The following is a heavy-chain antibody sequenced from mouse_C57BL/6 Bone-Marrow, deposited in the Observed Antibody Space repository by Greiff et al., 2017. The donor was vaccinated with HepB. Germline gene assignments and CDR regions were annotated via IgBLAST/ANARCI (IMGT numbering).Heavy chain of an antibody. D-gene: IGHD2-3*01. CDR2: IYPGSGNT. J-gene: IGHJ4*01. V-gene: IGHV1-66*01. CDR1: GYSFTSYY. Sequence: QVQLQQSGPELVKPGASVKISCKASGYSFTSYYIHWVKQRPGQGLEWIGWIYPGSGNTKYNEKFKDKATLTADTSSSTAYMQLSSLTSEDSAVYYCARNTDGYYFYYAMDYWGQGTSVTVSS. CDR3: ARNTDGYYFYYAMDY.